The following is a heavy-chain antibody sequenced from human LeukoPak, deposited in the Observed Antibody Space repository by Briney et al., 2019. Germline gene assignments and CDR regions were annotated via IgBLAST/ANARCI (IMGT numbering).Heavy chain of an antibody. J-gene: IGHJ4*02. CDR1: GYTFTGPY. CDR2: INPNSGGT. D-gene: IGHD5-12*01. CDR3: ARAHGGYSGYSFDY. V-gene: IGHV1-2*06. Sequence: ASVKVSCKASGYTFTGPYIHWMRQAPGQGLEWMGRINPNSGGTNYAQKFQGRVTMTRDTSISTAYMELSRLRSDDTAVYYCARAHGGYSGYSFDYWGQGTLVTVSS.